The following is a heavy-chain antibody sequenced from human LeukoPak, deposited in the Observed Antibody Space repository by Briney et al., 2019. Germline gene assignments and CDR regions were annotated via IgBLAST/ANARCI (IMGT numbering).Heavy chain of an antibody. D-gene: IGHD1-1*01. J-gene: IGHJ3*02. CDR3: ARHEGYNWNDGNAFDI. V-gene: IGHV5-51*01. CDR1: GYSFTSYW. Sequence: GESLKISCKGSGYSFTSYWIGWVRQMPGKGLEWMGIIYPGDFDTRYSPSFQGQVTISADKSISTAYLQWSSLKASDTAMYYCARHEGYNWNDGNAFDIWGQGTMVTVSS. CDR2: IYPGDFDT.